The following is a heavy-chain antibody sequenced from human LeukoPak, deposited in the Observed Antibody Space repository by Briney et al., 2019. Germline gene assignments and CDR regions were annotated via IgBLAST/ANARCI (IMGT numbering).Heavy chain of an antibody. CDR3: ARSPTWLLYFQH. V-gene: IGHV3-53*01. D-gene: IGHD6-19*01. J-gene: IGHJ1*01. CDR2: IFSYGST. CDR1: GFTVSGNY. Sequence: PGGSLRLSCEASGFTVSGNYMSWVRQAPGKGLEWVSVIFSYGSTYYADSVKGRFTVSRDYSKNTLYLQMNSLRAEDTAVYYCARSPTWLLYFQHWGQGTLVTVSS.